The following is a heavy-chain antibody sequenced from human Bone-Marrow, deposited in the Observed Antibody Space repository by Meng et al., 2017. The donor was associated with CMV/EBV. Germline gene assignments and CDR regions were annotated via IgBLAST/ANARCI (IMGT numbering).Heavy chain of an antibody. CDR2: IWSEGSNK. CDR1: GFIFRSYA. D-gene: IGHD6-19*01. J-gene: IGHJ4*02. Sequence: GGSLRLSCATSGFIFRSYAMHWVRQAPGKGLEWVAVIWSEGSNKYYADSVRGRFTISRDNSKNTLYLQMDSLRTEDTALYYCAKDPRGFSSSLDYWGQGTLVTVPS. CDR3: AKDPRGFSSSLDY. V-gene: IGHV3-33*06.